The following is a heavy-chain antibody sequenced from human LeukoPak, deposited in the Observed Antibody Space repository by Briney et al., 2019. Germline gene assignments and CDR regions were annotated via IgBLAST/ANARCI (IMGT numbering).Heavy chain of an antibody. Sequence: GGSLRLSCAASGFTFSDYFMNWVRKAPGKGLEWVSSMSRSSNYIYYADSVKGRFTISRDNAKNSLYLQMNSLRAEDTAVYYCAREVVSIPSYFDSWGQGTLVTVSS. CDR2: MSRSSNYI. V-gene: IGHV3-21*01. CDR1: GFTFSDYF. D-gene: IGHD2-21*01. J-gene: IGHJ4*02. CDR3: AREVVSIPSYFDS.